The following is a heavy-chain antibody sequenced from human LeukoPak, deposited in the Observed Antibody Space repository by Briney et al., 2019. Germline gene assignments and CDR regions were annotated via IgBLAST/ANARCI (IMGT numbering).Heavy chain of an antibody. V-gene: IGHV3-53*01. CDR3: ARDLGYCTNGVCHTRFDY. CDR1: GFNLGDYW. Sequence: GGSLRLSCAASGFNLGDYWMHWVRQAPGKGLEWVSVIYTGGSTYYADSVRGRFTISRDNSKNTLYLQMNSLRAEDTAVYYCARDLGYCTNGVCHTRFDYWGQGTLVAVSS. D-gene: IGHD2-8*01. CDR2: IYTGGST. J-gene: IGHJ4*02.